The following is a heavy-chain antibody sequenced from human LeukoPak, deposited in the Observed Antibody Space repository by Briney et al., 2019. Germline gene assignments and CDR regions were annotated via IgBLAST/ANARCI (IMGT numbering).Heavy chain of an antibody. D-gene: IGHD1-26*01. CDR2: ISAYNGNT. CDR1: GYTFTSYG. Sequence: ASVKVSCKASGYTFTSYGISWVRQAPGQGLEWMGWISAYNGNTNYAQKLQGRVTMTTDTSTSTAYMELRSLRSDDTAVYYCVRVRGWELRGAFDIWGQGTMVTVSS. J-gene: IGHJ3*02. V-gene: IGHV1-18*01. CDR3: VRVRGWELRGAFDI.